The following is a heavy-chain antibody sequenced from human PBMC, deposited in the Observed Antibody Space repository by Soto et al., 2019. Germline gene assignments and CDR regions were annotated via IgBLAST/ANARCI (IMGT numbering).Heavy chain of an antibody. Sequence: PSETLSLTCTVSGGSISSYYWSWIRQPPGKGLEWIGYIYYSGSTNYNPSLKSRVTITVDTSKNQFSLKLSSVTAADTAVYYCARHGKIVFDFWSGYYEGGDYYYYMDVWGKGTTVTVSS. V-gene: IGHV4-59*08. CDR1: GGSISSYY. CDR2: IYYSGST. D-gene: IGHD3-3*01. J-gene: IGHJ6*03. CDR3: ARHGKIVFDFWSGYYEGGDYYYYMDV.